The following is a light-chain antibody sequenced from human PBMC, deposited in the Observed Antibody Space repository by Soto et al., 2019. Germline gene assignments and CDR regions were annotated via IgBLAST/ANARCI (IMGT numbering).Light chain of an antibody. CDR1: QGISSS. CDR2: VAS. Sequence: IQLTQSPSSLSASVGDRVTITCRASQGISSSLVWYQQKPGKAPKLLIYVASTLHTGVPSRFSGSGSGTEFTLIISSLQPEDFATYYCQQFKSYPRTLGQGTKVEIK. J-gene: IGKJ1*01. V-gene: IGKV1-9*01. CDR3: QQFKSYPRT.